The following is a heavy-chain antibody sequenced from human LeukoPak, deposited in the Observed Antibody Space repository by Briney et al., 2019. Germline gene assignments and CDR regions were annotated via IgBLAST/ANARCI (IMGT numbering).Heavy chain of an antibody. Sequence: GGSLRLSCAASGFTFSSYAMSWVRQAPGKGLEWVSAISGSGGSTYCADSVKGRFTISRDNSKNTLYLQMNSLRAEDTAVYYCARVYSSSSRGFDYWGQGTLVTVSS. CDR1: GFTFSSYA. D-gene: IGHD6-6*01. CDR3: ARVYSSSSRGFDY. J-gene: IGHJ4*02. CDR2: ISGSGGST. V-gene: IGHV3-23*01.